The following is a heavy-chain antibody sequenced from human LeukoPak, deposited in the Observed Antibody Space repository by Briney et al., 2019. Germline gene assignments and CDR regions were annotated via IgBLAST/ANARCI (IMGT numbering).Heavy chain of an antibody. V-gene: IGHV4-38-2*02. CDR3: ARQRPGGYCSSTSCQGAFDI. CDR2: IYHSGST. Sequence: PSETLSLTCTVSGYSISSGYYWGWIRQPPGKGLEWIGSIYHSGSTYYNPSLKSRVTISVDTSKNQFSLKLSSVTAADTAVYYCARQRPGGYCSSTSCQGAFDIWGQGTMVTVSS. J-gene: IGHJ3*02. CDR1: GYSISSGYY. D-gene: IGHD2-2*01.